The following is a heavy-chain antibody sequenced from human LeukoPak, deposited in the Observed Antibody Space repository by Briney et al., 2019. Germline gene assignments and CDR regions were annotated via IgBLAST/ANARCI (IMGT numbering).Heavy chain of an antibody. D-gene: IGHD6-19*01. Sequence: QPGGSLRLSCTASGFTVSSSYMTWVRQAPGKGLEWVSLIYGGGGTFYADSVKGRFTISRHSSENTLYLQMNNLRAEDTAVYYCARVGVGTVAGNYFDDWGQGTLVTVSS. CDR3: ARVGVGTVAGNYFDD. V-gene: IGHV3-53*04. CDR1: GFTVSSSY. CDR2: IYGGGGT. J-gene: IGHJ4*02.